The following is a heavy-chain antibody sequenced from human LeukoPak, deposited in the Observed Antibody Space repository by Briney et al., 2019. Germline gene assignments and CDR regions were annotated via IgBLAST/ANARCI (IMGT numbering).Heavy chain of an antibody. V-gene: IGHV1-2*06. J-gene: IGHJ4*02. CDR3: ARGEYYYDSRFDY. Sequence: ASVKVSCKASGYTFTGYYMHWVRQAPGQGLEWMGRINPNSGGTNYAQKFQGRVTMTRDTSISTAYMELSRLRSDDTAVYYCARGEYYYDSRFDYWGQGPLVTVSS. CDR1: GYTFTGYY. CDR2: INPNSGGT. D-gene: IGHD3-22*01.